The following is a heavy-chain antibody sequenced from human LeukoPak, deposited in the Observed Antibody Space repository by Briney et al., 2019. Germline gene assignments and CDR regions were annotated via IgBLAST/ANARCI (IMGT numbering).Heavy chain of an antibody. D-gene: IGHD5-12*01. J-gene: IGHJ4*02. CDR3: AKDLDIVATITGN. CDR1: GFTFSSYA. V-gene: IGHV3-23*01. Sequence: GGSLRLSCAASGFTFSSYAMSWVRQAPGKGLEWVSGVSGSGGSTYYADSVKGRFTISRDNSKNTLYVQMNNLRAEDTAVYYCAKDLDIVATITGNWGQGTLVTVSS. CDR2: VSGSGGST.